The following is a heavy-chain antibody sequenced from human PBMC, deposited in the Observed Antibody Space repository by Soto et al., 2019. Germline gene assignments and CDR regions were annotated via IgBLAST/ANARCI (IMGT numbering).Heavy chain of an antibody. Sequence: GGSLRLSCAASGFTFSSYSMNWVRQAPGKGLEWVSSISSSSSYIYYADSVKGRFTISRDNAKNSLYLQMNSLRAEDTAVYYCARAGLPGELWPGINYFDYWGQGTLVTVSS. V-gene: IGHV3-21*01. J-gene: IGHJ4*02. CDR1: GFTFSSYS. CDR2: ISSSSSYI. CDR3: ARAGLPGELWPGINYFDY. D-gene: IGHD7-27*01.